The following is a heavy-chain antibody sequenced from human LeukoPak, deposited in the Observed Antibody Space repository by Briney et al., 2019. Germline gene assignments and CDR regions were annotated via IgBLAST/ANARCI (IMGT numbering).Heavy chain of an antibody. J-gene: IGHJ6*02. CDR1: GFTFSSYW. D-gene: IGHD6-13*01. Sequence: GGSLRLSCAASGFTFSSYWMSWVRQAPGKGLEWVANIKQDGSEKYYVDSVKGRFTVSRDNTKNTLYLQMNSLRAEDTAVYYCARVESIAASGTLYYGMDVWGQGTTVTVSS. V-gene: IGHV3-7*01. CDR3: ARVESIAASGTLYYGMDV. CDR2: IKQDGSEK.